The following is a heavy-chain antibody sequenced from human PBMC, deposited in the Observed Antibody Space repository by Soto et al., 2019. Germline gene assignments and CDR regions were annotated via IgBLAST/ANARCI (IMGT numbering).Heavy chain of an antibody. CDR2: IIPIFGTA. Sequence: GASVKVSCKASGGTFSSYAISWVRQAPGQRLEWMGGIIPIFGTANYAQKFQGRVTITADESTSTAYMELSSLRSEDTAVYYCAREDVRDYDFWSGYPTYGMDVWGQGTTVTVSS. D-gene: IGHD3-3*01. J-gene: IGHJ6*02. CDR1: GGTFSSYA. CDR3: AREDVRDYDFWSGYPTYGMDV. V-gene: IGHV1-69*13.